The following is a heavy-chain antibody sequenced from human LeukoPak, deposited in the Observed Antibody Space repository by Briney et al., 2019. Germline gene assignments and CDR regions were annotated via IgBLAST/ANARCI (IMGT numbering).Heavy chain of an antibody. CDR3: ARVGRYYYDSSGAFDI. D-gene: IGHD3-22*01. V-gene: IGHV1-18*01. CDR2: ISAYNGNT. J-gene: IGHJ3*02. Sequence: ASVKVSCKASGYTFTSYGISWVRQAPGQGLEWMGWISAYNGNTNYAQKLQGRVTMTTDTSTSTAYMKLRSLRSDDTAVYYCARVGRYYYDSSGAFDIWGQGTMVTVSS. CDR1: GYTFTSYG.